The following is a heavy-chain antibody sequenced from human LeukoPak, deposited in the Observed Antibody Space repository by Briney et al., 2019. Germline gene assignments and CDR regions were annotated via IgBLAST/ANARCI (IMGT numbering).Heavy chain of an antibody. D-gene: IGHD2-21*02. CDR3: ARGSGDCLFDY. V-gene: IGHV4-30-2*01. CDR1: GGSISSGGYS. CDR2: IYHSGST. J-gene: IGHJ4*02. Sequence: SQTLSLTCAVSGGSISSGGYSWSWIRQPPGKGLEWIGYIYHSGSTYYNPSLKSRVTISVDRSKNQFSLKLSSVTAADTAVYYCARGSGDCLFDYWGQGTLVTVSS.